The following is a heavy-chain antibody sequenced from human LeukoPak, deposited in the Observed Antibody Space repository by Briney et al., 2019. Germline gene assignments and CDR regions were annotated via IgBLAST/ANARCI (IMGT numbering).Heavy chain of an antibody. Sequence: SETLSLTCTVSGGSISSGSYYWSWIRQPAGKGLEWIGRIYTSGSTNYNPSLKSRVTISVDTSKNQFSLKLSSVTAADTAVYYCARLGRGNRNHWGQGTLVTVSS. D-gene: IGHD3-10*01. CDR3: ARLGRGNRNH. J-gene: IGHJ5*02. V-gene: IGHV4-61*02. CDR1: GGSISSGSYY. CDR2: IYTSGST.